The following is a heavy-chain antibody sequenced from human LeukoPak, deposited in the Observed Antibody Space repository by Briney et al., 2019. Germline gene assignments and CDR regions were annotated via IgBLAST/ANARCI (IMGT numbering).Heavy chain of an antibody. CDR3: ARRGDYYDSSGYHYYFDD. J-gene: IGHJ4*02. V-gene: IGHV4-34*01. Sequence: SETLSLTCAVYGGSFSGYYWSWIRQPPGRGLEWIGSIHHSGSSHYNPSLKNRVTISVDTSKNQFSLKLSSVTAADTAVYYCARRGDYYDSSGYHYYFDDWGQGTLVTVSS. CDR2: IHHSGSS. CDR1: GGSFSGYY. D-gene: IGHD3-22*01.